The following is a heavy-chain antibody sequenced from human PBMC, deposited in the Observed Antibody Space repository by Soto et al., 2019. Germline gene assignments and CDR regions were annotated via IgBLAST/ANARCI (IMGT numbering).Heavy chain of an antibody. CDR3: ARGYYDSSGYVCSY. V-gene: IGHV4-61*01. J-gene: IGHJ4*02. Sequence: SETLSLTCTVSGGSVSSGSYYWSWIRQPPGKGLEWIGYIYYSGSTNYNPSLKSRVTISVDTSKNQFSLKLSSVTAADTAVYYCARGYYDSSGYVCSYWGQGTLGTAPQ. D-gene: IGHD3-22*01. CDR2: IYYSGST. CDR1: GGSVSSGSYY.